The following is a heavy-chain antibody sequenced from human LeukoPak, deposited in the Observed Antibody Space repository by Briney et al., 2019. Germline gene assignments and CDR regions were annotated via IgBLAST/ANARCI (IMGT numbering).Heavy chain of an antibody. CDR3: ARSKSLHWAPSLGY. CDR1: GFRISDYW. D-gene: IGHD7-27*01. CDR2: IKEDGSEE. J-gene: IGHJ4*01. V-gene: IGHV3-7*01. Sequence: GGSLRLSCVASGFRISDYWMTWVRQAAEKGLEWVANIKEDGSEEEYVDSVRGRFSISRDNAKNSVYLQMNSLRAEDTAVYYCARSKSLHWAPSLGYWGQGTLVTVSS.